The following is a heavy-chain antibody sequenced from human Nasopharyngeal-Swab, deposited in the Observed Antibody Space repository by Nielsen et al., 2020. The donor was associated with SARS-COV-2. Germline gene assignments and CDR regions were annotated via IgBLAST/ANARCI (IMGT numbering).Heavy chain of an antibody. V-gene: IGHV1-58*01. CDR1: GFTFTSSA. J-gene: IGHJ2*01. CDR2: IVVGSGYT. D-gene: IGHD1/OR15-1a*01. CDR3: AADLQTTMAHWYFDL. Sequence: SVKVSCKASGFTFTSSAVQWVRQARGQRLEWIGWIVVGSGYTNYAQKFQERVTITRDMSTSTTYMEVSSLRSEDTAVYFCAADLQTTMAHWYFDLWGRGTLVTVSS.